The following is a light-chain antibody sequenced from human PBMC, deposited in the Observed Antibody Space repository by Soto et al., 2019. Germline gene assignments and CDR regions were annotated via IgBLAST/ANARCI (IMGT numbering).Light chain of an antibody. CDR3: QSYDSSLRAVV. Sequence: QSGLTQPPSVSGAPGQRVTISCTGSSSNIGAGYDVHWYQQLPGTAPKLLIYGNSNRPSGVPDRFSGSKSGTSASLAISGLQAEDEADYYCQSYDSSLRAVVFGGGTQLTVL. J-gene: IGLJ2*01. CDR2: GNS. CDR1: SSNIGAGYD. V-gene: IGLV1-40*01.